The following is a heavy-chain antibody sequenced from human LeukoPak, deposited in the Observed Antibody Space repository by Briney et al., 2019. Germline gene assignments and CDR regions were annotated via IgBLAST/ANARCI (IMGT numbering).Heavy chain of an antibody. Sequence: GASVKVSCKASGYTFTGYYMHWVRQAPGQGLEWMGWINPNSGGTNYAQKFQGWVTMTRDTSISTAYMELSRLRSDDTAVYYCARECTSGYDLNWFDPWGQGTLVTVSS. V-gene: IGHV1-2*04. J-gene: IGHJ5*02. CDR3: ARECTSGYDLNWFDP. CDR2: INPNSGGT. D-gene: IGHD5-12*01. CDR1: GYTFTGYY.